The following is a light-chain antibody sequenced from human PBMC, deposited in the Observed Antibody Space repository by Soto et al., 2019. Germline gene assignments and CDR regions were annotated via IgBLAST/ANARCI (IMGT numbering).Light chain of an antibody. CDR1: SSDVGSYNL. Sequence: QSVLAQPASVSGSPGQSITISCTGTSSDVGSYNLVSWYQQHPGKAPKLMIYEGSKRPSGVSNRFSGSKSGNTASLTISRLQAEDEADYYCCSYAGSSTHYVFGTGTKVTVL. CDR2: EGS. J-gene: IGLJ1*01. V-gene: IGLV2-23*01. CDR3: CSYAGSSTHYV.